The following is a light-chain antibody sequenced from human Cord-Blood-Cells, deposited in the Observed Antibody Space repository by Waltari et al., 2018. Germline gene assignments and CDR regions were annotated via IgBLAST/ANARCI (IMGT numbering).Light chain of an antibody. CDR3: CSYAGSSTWV. CDR1: GSDVGSYNL. Sequence: QSALTQPASVSGSPGQSIPISCTGPGSDVGSYNLFSWYQQHPGKAPKLMIYEGSKRPSGVSNRFSGSKSGNTASLTISGLQAEDEADYYCCSYAGSSTWVFGGGTKLTVL. CDR2: EGS. J-gene: IGLJ3*02. V-gene: IGLV2-23*01.